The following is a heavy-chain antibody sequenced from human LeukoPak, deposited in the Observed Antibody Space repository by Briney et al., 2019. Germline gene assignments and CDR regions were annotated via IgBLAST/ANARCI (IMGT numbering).Heavy chain of an antibody. CDR3: ASIYDSSGE. Sequence: SETLSLTCTVCGGSISSSSYYWGWIRQPPGKGLEWIGSIYYSGSTYYNPSLKSRVTISVDTSKNQFSLKLSSVTAADTAVYYCASIYDSSGEWGQGTLVTVSS. V-gene: IGHV4-39*01. J-gene: IGHJ4*02. CDR2: IYYSGST. D-gene: IGHD3-22*01. CDR1: GGSISSSSYY.